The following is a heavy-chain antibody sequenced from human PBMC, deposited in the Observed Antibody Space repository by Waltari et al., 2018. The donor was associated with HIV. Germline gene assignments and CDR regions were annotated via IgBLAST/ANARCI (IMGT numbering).Heavy chain of an antibody. V-gene: IGHV3-23*01. D-gene: IGHD2-2*01. CDR1: GPTFRSSP. Sequence: ELQLLESGGGLVQPGGSLSPSAPGSGPTFRSSPIIWVRQAPGKGLEWVSVISAGGETKHYADSVKGRFTISRDESKNTLYLQMNSLRAEDTAVYYCAKAVRYQLLYYAMDVWGQGTTVTVSS. J-gene: IGHJ6*02. CDR3: AKAVRYQLLYYAMDV. CDR2: ISAGGETK.